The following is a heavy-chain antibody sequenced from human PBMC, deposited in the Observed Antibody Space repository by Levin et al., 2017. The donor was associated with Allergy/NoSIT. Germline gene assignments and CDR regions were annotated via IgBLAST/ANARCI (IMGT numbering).Heavy chain of an antibody. CDR1: GFTFSSYA. CDR2: ISGSGGST. J-gene: IGHJ6*03. Sequence: GESLKISCAASGFTFSSYAMSWVRQAPGKGLEWVSGISGSGGSTYYADSVKGRFTISRDNSKNTLYLQMNSLRAGDTAIYYCARSIANTYYYYYMDVWGKGTTVTVSS. V-gene: IGHV3-23*01. CDR3: ARSIANTYYYYYMDV. D-gene: IGHD6-6*01.